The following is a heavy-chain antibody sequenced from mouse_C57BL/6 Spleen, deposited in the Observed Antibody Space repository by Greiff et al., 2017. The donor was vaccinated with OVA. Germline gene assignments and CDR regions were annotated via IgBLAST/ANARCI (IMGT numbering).Heavy chain of an antibody. CDR1: GYTFTDYY. V-gene: IGHV1-76*01. Sequence: QVQLKESGAELVRPGASVKLSCKASGYTFTDYYINWVKQRPGQGLEWIARIYPGSGNTYYNEKFKGKATLTAEKSSSTAYMQLSSLTSEDSAVYFCAYYYGSGGFAYWGQGTLVTVSA. CDR2: IYPGSGNT. CDR3: AYYYGSGGFAY. D-gene: IGHD1-1*01. J-gene: IGHJ3*01.